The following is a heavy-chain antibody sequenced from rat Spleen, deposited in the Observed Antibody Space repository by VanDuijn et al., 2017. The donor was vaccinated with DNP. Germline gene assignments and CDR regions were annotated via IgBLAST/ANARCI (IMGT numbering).Heavy chain of an antibody. CDR1: GFTFSDYN. CDR2: ISYDGSST. CDR3: ARTGSYYWYFDY. Sequence: EVQLVESGGGLVQPGRSLKLSCAASGFTFSDYNMAWVRQAPKKGLEWVATISYDGSSTYYRDSVKGRFTISRDNAKSTLYLQMDSLRSEDTATYYCARTGSYYWYFDYWGQGVMVTVSS. V-gene: IGHV5-7*01. J-gene: IGHJ2*01. D-gene: IGHD5-1*01.